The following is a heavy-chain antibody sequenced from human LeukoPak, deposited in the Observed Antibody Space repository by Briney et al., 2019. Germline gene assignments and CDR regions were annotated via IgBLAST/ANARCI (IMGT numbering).Heavy chain of an antibody. CDR2: IYYSGST. J-gene: IGHJ3*02. CDR1: GGSISSSSYY. CDR3: ASWGWGHTVVVPAATDAFDI. Sequence: SETLSLTCTVSGGSISSSSYYWGWIRQPPGKGLEWIGSIYYSGSTYYNPSLKSRVTISVDTSKNQFSLKLSSVTAADTAVYYCASWGWGHTVVVPAATDAFDIWGQGTMVTVSS. V-gene: IGHV4-39*01. D-gene: IGHD2-2*01.